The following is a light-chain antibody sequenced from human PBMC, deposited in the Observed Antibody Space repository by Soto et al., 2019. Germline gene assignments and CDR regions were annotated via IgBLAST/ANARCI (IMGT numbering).Light chain of an antibody. CDR3: LQYNSWYT. J-gene: IGKJ2*01. CDR1: QDIRDY. V-gene: IGKV1-17*03. CDR2: AS. Sequence: DIQMTQFLSAMSASVGDRVTITCRASQDIRDYLAWFQHKPGNVPKRLIYASTLQSGVPSRFSGSGSGTEFTLTITGLQPEDFATYYCLQYNSWYTFGQGTKLEIK.